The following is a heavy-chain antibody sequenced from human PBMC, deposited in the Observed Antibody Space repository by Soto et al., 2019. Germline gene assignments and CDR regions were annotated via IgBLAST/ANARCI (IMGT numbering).Heavy chain of an antibody. Sequence: QVPLVESGGGVVQPGRSLRLSCAASGFTFSSYAMHWVRQAPGKGLEWVAVISYDGSNKYYADSVKGRFTISRDNSKNTLYLQMNSLRAEDTAVYYCARDPNPLDTANPSGVDVWGQGTTVTVSS. V-gene: IGHV3-30-3*01. J-gene: IGHJ6*02. D-gene: IGHD5-18*01. CDR1: GFTFSSYA. CDR2: ISYDGSNK. CDR3: ARDPNPLDTANPSGVDV.